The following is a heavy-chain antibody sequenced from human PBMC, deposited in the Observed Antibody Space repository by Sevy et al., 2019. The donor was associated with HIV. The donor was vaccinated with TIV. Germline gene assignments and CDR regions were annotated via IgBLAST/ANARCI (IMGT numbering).Heavy chain of an antibody. CDR3: ARDLTAPYYYYGMDV. CDR2: IKQDGSEK. V-gene: IGHV3-7*01. Sequence: GGSLRLSCAASGLTFSSFFMSWVRQAPGKGLEWVANIKQDGSEKYYVDSVKGRFTISRDNARNSVYLQMNSLRAEDTGVYYCARDLTAPYYYYGMDVWGQGTMVTVSS. D-gene: IGHD1-20*01. J-gene: IGHJ6*02. CDR1: GLTFSSFF.